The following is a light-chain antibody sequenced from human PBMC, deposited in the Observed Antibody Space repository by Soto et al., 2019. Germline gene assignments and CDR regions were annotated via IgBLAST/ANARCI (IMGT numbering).Light chain of an antibody. CDR2: ATS. CDR3: QQANSFPYT. J-gene: IGKJ2*01. V-gene: IGKV1-12*01. CDR1: QVISSW. Sequence: DIQMTQSPASVSASVGDRVTITCRATQVISSWLAWYQQKPGKAPKLLIYATSNVQSVVPSRFSGSGSGTDFTLTITRLQPEDFATYYCQQANSFPYTFGQGTKLEIK.